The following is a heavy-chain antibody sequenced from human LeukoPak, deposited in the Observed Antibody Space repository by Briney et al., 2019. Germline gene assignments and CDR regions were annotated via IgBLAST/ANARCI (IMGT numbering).Heavy chain of an antibody. Sequence: ASVEVSCKASGYTFTGYYMHWVRQASGQGLEYMGRINPISGGTVYAQKFQGRATMTRDTSITTAYMELTRLTSDDTAVYYCARYCSSTSCYSDYWGQGTLVTVSS. V-gene: IGHV1-2*06. J-gene: IGHJ4*02. D-gene: IGHD2-2*01. CDR3: ARYCSSTSCYSDY. CDR2: INPISGGT. CDR1: GYTFTGYY.